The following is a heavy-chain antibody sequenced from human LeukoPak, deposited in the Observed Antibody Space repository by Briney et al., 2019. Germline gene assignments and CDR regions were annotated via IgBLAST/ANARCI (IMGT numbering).Heavy chain of an antibody. CDR1: GYTFTDNY. CDR3: ARDENQVLPAAIDY. D-gene: IGHD2-2*01. V-gene: IGHV1-2*02. Sequence: ASVTDSCKASGYTFTDNYLHWVRQAPGQGLAWMGWINPNGGVTHYPQKFQGRVTMTSDTAISTAYMELSSLRSDDTAVYYCARDENQVLPAAIDYWGQGDVVTVSS. CDR2: INPNGGVT. J-gene: IGHJ4*02.